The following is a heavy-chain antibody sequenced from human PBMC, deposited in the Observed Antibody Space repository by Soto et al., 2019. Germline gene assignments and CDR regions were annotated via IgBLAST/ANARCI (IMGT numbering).Heavy chain of an antibody. V-gene: IGHV3-49*04. CDR3: TRDGDFYGMDV. Sequence: PGGSLRLSCTFSGFTSDDYALTWVRQAPGKGLEWVAFATSQAFGGTTDYAASVKGLFTISRDDSTTVAYLQMNSLQTEDTAIYYCTRDGDFYGMDVWGQGTTVTVSS. J-gene: IGHJ6*02. CDR1: GFTSDDYA. D-gene: IGHD3-3*01. CDR2: ATSQAFGGTT.